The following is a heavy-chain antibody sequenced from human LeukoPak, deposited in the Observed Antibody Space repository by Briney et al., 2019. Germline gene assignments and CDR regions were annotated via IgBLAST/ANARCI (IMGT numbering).Heavy chain of an antibody. J-gene: IGHJ4*02. CDR3: ARRGYGIAAAGFD. CDR2: IYSGGST. D-gene: IGHD6-13*01. Sequence: AGGSLRLSCAASGFTVSSNYMSWVRQAPGKGLEWVSVIYSGGSTYYADSVKGRFTISRDNSKNTLYLQMNSLRAEDTAVYYCARRGYGIAAAGFDWGQGTLVTVSS. CDR1: GFTVSSNY. V-gene: IGHV3-66*02.